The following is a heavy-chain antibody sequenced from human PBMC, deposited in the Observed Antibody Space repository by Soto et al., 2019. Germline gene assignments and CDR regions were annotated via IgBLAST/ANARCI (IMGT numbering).Heavy chain of an antibody. J-gene: IGHJ6*02. CDR1: GYTFTSYD. V-gene: IGHV1-8*01. Sequence: GASVKVSCKASGYTFTSYDINWVRQATGQGLEWMGWMNPNSGNTGYAQKFQGRVTMTRNTSISTAYMELSSLRSEDTAVYYCASLYSNYGYYYGMDVWGQGTTVTVSS. D-gene: IGHD4-4*01. CDR3: ASLYSNYGYYYGMDV. CDR2: MNPNSGNT.